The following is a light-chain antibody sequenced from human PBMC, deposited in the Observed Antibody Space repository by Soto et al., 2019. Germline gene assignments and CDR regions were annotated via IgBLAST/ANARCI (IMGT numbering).Light chain of an antibody. CDR2: DVS. V-gene: IGKV3-11*01. J-gene: IGKJ5*01. CDR3: QQRSDWPLT. Sequence: EIVLTQSPATLSLSPGERAILSCRTSQIVGSYLAWYQQKPGQAPRLLIYDVSNRASGIPARFSGSGSETDFTLTISSLEPEDFAVYYCQQRSDWPLTFGQGTRLEIK. CDR1: QIVGSY.